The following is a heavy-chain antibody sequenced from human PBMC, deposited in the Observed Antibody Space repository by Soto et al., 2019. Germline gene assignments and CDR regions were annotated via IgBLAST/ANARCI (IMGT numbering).Heavy chain of an antibody. J-gene: IGHJ6*02. V-gene: IGHV3-21*05. CDR3: ARDRIPTGMDV. Sequence: GGSLRLSCAASGLTFSSYAMHWVRQAPGKGLEWVSHICTYSDDTKYADSVRGRFTISRDNAKNSLYLQMNSLRAEDTAVYYCARDRIPTGMDVWGQGTTVTVSS. CDR1: GLTFSSYA. CDR2: ICTYSDDT.